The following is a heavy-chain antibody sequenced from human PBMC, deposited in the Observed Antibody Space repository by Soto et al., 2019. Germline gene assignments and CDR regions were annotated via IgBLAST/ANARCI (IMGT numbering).Heavy chain of an antibody. CDR2: INHRGST. Sequence: QVHLQQWGAGLLKPSEPLSHTCAVYGESFIGYYWTWIRQPPGKGLEWIGEINHRGSTHYNQSLKSRVTISIHTSKNQFSLKLTSVTAADTSVYYCARTDIVTTNWFDPWGQGTLVTVSS. CDR1: GESFIGYY. D-gene: IGHD5-12*01. V-gene: IGHV4-34*02. CDR3: ARTDIVTTNWFDP. J-gene: IGHJ5*02.